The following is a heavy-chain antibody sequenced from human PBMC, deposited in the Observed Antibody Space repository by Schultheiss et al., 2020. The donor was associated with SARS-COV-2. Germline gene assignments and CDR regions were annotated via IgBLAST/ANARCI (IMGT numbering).Heavy chain of an antibody. J-gene: IGHJ6*02. CDR1: GFTFSGSG. Sequence: GESLKISCAASGFTFSGSGMHWVRQASGKGLEWVSSISSSSSYIYYADSVKGRFTISRDNSKNTLYLQMNSLRAEDTAVYYCAKCFTSFIYAMDVWGQGTTVTVSS. V-gene: IGHV3-21*01. CDR2: ISSSSSYI. CDR3: AKCFTSFIYAMDV. D-gene: IGHD2-2*01.